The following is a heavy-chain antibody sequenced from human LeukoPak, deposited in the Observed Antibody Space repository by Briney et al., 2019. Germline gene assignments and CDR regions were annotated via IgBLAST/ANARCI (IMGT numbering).Heavy chain of an antibody. D-gene: IGHD5-24*01. CDR2: IWYDGSNK. CDR1: GFTFSIYG. J-gene: IGHJ4*02. CDR3: ARGSDGYKYYFDY. Sequence: GGSLRLSCAATGFTFSIYGMHWVRQAPGKGLEWVAVIWYDGSNKYYADSVKGRFTISRDNSKNTLYLQMNSLRAEDTAVYYCARGSDGYKYYFDYWGQGTLVTVSS. V-gene: IGHV3-33*01.